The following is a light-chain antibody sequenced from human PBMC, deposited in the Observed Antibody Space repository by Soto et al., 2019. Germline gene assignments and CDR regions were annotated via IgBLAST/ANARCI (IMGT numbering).Light chain of an antibody. CDR1: QRVNSN. CDR2: GAT. Sequence: EIVLTQSPATLSVSPWERATLSCRASQRVNSNVAWYQQKPGQSPRLLVYGATARATGIPARFTGSGSGTEFILTITSLQSEDSAVYYCQEYNTWPWTFGQGTKVDIK. V-gene: IGKV3-15*01. CDR3: QEYNTWPWT. J-gene: IGKJ1*01.